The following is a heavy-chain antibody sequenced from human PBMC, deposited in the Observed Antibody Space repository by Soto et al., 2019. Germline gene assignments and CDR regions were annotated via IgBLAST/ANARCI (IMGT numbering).Heavy chain of an antibody. D-gene: IGHD4-4*01. Sequence: SVKVSCDSSGYTFTSYAIHWGRQAPGQRLEWMGWINADNGDTKYSQKFSGRVTITRDTSANTAFMELSSLRSEDTAMYYCARELQGLYYFDLCGQGTLVTVSS. V-gene: IGHV1-3*01. J-gene: IGHJ4*02. CDR3: ARELQGLYYFDL. CDR1: GYTFTSYA. CDR2: INADNGDT.